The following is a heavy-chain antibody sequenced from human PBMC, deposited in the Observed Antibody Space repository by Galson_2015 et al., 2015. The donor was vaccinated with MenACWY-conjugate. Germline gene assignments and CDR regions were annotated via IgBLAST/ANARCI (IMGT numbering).Heavy chain of an antibody. V-gene: IGHV3-74*01. CDR3: TRGNDGYSRFDP. D-gene: IGHD5-24*01. CDR1: GFTLNQYW. Sequence: SLRLSCAASGFTLNQYWMHWVRQAPGKGLVWVSRISPDGSVTNYADSVKGRFTLSRDNAKNTLYLQMNSLRGDDTAVYYCTRGNDGYSRFDPWGQGTLVTVSS. CDR2: ISPDGSVT. J-gene: IGHJ5*02.